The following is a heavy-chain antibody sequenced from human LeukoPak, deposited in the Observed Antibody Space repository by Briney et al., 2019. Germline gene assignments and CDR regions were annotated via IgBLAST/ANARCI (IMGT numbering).Heavy chain of an antibody. CDR1: GFTCSSYW. J-gene: IGHJ4*02. CDR3: ARERRGSYYKN. CDR2: INSDGSST. V-gene: IGHV3-74*01. D-gene: IGHD1-26*01. Sequence: PGGSLRLSCAASGFTCSSYWMHWVRQAPGKGLVWVSRINSDGSSTSYADSVKGRFTISRDNAKNTLYLQMNGLRAEDTAVYYCARERRGSYYKNWGQGTLVTVSS.